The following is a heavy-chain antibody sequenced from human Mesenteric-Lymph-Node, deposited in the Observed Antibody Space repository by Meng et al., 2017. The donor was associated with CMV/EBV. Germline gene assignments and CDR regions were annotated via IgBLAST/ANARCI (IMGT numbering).Heavy chain of an antibody. J-gene: IGHJ5*02. V-gene: IGHV3-23*01. Sequence: FTFSSYAMNWVRQPPGKGLECVSAISGSGGGAYYADSVKGRFTISRDNSKNTLYLQMNSLRAEDTAVYYCAKHGGGLLLLGSGNWFDPWGQGTLVTVSS. D-gene: IGHD2-15*01. CDR2: ISGSGGGA. CDR3: AKHGGGLLLLGSGNWFDP. CDR1: FTFSSYA.